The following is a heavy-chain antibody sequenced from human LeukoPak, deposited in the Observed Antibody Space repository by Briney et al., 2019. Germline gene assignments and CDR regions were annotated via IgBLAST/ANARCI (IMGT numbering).Heavy chain of an antibody. Sequence: PSEILSLTCTVSGGSISSYYWSWIRQPPGKGLEWIGYIYYSGSTNYNPSLKSRVTISVDTSKNQFSLKLSSVTAADTAVYYCARKSYGQAFDIWGQGTMVTVSS. J-gene: IGHJ3*02. CDR2: IYYSGST. CDR3: ARKSYGQAFDI. V-gene: IGHV4-59*01. D-gene: IGHD5-18*01. CDR1: GGSISSYY.